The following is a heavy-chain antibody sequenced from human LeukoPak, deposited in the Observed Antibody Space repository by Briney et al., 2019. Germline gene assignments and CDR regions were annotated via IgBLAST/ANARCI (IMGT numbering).Heavy chain of an antibody. CDR1: GYTFTGYY. CDR3: ARAGPFADSGSYFDP. Sequence: GASVKVSCKASGYTFTGYYMHWVRQAPGQGLEWMGWINPNSGGTNYAQKFQGWVTMTRDTSISTAYMELSRLRSDDTAVYYCARAGPFADSGSYFDPWGQGTLVTVSS. V-gene: IGHV1-2*04. J-gene: IGHJ5*02. CDR2: INPNSGGT. D-gene: IGHD3-10*01.